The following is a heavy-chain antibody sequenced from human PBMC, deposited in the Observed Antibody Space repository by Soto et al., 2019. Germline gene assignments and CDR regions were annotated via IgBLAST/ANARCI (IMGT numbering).Heavy chain of an antibody. CDR1: GGTFSSYA. J-gene: IGHJ4*02. V-gene: IGHV1-69*01. CDR2: IIPIFGTA. CDR3: ARSRKNCSGGSCYSYYFDY. Sequence: QVQLVQSGAEVKKPGSSVKVSCKASGGTFSSYAISWVRQAPGQGVEWMGGIIPIFGTANYAQQFQGRVTITADESTSTAYMELSSLRSEDTVVYYCARSRKNCSGGSCYSYYFDYWGQGTLVTVSS. D-gene: IGHD2-15*01.